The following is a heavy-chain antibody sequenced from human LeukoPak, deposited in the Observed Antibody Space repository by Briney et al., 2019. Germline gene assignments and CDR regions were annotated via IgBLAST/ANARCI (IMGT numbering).Heavy chain of an antibody. D-gene: IGHD3-9*01. V-gene: IGHV3-48*03. J-gene: IGHJ4*02. Sequence: GGSLRLSCAASGFTFSSYEMNLVRQAPGKVLEWVSYISSSGSTIYYADSVKGRFTISRDNAKNSLYLQMNSLRAEDTAVYYCARAEPRDILTGYYKDGDDYWGQGTLVTVSS. CDR1: GFTFSSYE. CDR2: ISSSGSTI. CDR3: ARAEPRDILTGYYKDGDDY.